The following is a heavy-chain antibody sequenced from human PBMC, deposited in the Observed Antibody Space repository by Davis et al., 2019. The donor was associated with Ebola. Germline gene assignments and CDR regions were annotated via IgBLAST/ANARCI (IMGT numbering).Heavy chain of an antibody. D-gene: IGHD3-22*01. V-gene: IGHV3-30*02. CDR2: IRYDGSNK. CDR3: AKDGGIVEYYFDY. J-gene: IGHJ4*02. CDR1: GFTFSSYG. Sequence: GESLKISCAASGFTFSSYGMHWVRQAPGKGLEWVAVIRYDGSNKYYADSVKGRFTISRDNSKNTLYLQMNSLRAEDTAVYYCAKDGGIVEYYFDYWGQGTLVTVSS.